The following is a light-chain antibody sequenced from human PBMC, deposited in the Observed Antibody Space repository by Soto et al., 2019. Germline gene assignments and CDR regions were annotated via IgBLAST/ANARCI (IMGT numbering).Light chain of an antibody. Sequence: ETVLTQSPGTLSLSPGDWATLSCRASQNVISNFLAWYQQIPGQAPRLLIYGASSRATGVPDRFSGSGSGTDFTLTISRLEPEDFAVYYCQQYGDSPQTFGQGTMVEIK. CDR1: QNVISNF. J-gene: IGKJ1*01. CDR3: QQYGDSPQT. V-gene: IGKV3-20*01. CDR2: GAS.